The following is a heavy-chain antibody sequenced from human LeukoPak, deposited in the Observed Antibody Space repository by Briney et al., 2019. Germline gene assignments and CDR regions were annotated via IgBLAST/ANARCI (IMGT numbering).Heavy chain of an antibody. J-gene: IGHJ5*02. CDR3: AVSAAALFDP. V-gene: IGHV4-34*01. Sequence: SETLSLTCAVYGGSFSGYYWSWIRQPPGEGLEWIGEINHSGSTNYNPSLSLKSRVTISLDTSKNQFSLMLNSVTAADTAVYYCAVSAAALFDPWGQGTLVTVSS. CDR1: GGSFSGYY. D-gene: IGHD6-6*01. CDR2: INHSGST.